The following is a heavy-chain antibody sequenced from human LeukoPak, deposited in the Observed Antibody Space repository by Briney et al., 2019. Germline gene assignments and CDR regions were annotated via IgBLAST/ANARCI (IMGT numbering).Heavy chain of an antibody. J-gene: IGHJ6*03. Sequence: ASVKVSCKASGYTFTGYYMHWVRQAPGQGLEWMGIINPSGGSTSYAQKFQGRVTMTRDMSTSTVYMELSSLRSEDTAVYYCARGSAIFGVVILERSYYMDVWGKGTAVTVSS. CDR3: ARGSAIFGVVILERSYYMDV. D-gene: IGHD3-3*01. CDR1: GYTFTGYY. CDR2: INPSGGST. V-gene: IGHV1-46*01.